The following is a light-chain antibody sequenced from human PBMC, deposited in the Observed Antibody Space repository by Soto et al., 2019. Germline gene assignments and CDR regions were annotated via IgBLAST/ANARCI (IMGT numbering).Light chain of an antibody. CDR1: QSVTSSN. CDR3: QQYDGSPYT. Sequence: EIVLTQSPDTLSLSPGERATLSCRASQSVTSSNLAWYQQKPGQAPRLLIYGASRAATGIPDRFSGSGSGTDFTLTVSRLEPEDFAVYYCQQYDGSPYTFGQGTKLEIK. V-gene: IGKV3-20*01. CDR2: GAS. J-gene: IGKJ2*01.